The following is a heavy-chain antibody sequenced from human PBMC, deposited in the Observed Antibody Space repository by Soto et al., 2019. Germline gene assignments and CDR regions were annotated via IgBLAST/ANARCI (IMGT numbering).Heavy chain of an antibody. V-gene: IGHV1-18*01. CDR1: GYIFTTYS. J-gene: IGHJ5*02. CDR3: AREDFGVHASWFDP. CDR2: ISAYNGNT. D-gene: IGHD2-2*01. Sequence: QVQLVQSGTEVKKPGASVKVSCKASGYIFTTYSIAWVRQAPGQGLEWMGWISAYNGNTNYAQKFQGRVTMTTDTCTNTADMELRSLRSDDTAVYFCAREDFGVHASWFDPWGQGTLVTVSS.